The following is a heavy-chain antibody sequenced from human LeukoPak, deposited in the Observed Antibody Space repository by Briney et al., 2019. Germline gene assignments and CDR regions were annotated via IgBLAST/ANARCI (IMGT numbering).Heavy chain of an antibody. CDR1: GGSFSGYY. CDR3: ARTRVTVTTMFVWFDP. D-gene: IGHD4-17*01. Sequence: SETLSLTCAVYGGSFSGYYWSWIRQPPGKGLEWVGEINHSGSTNYNPSLKSRVTISLDTSKNQFSLKLSSVTAADTAVYYCARTRVTVTTMFVWFDPWGQGTLVTVSS. J-gene: IGHJ5*02. CDR2: INHSGST. V-gene: IGHV4-34*01.